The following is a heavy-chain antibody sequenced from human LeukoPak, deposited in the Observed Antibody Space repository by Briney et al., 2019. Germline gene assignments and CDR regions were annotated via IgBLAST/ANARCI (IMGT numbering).Heavy chain of an antibody. CDR2: INPNGGGT. V-gene: IGHV1-2*02. CDR1: GYTFTGYY. D-gene: IGHD4-17*01. J-gene: IGHJ4*02. CDR3: ARDPSRNYGDPSPFDY. Sequence: ASVKVSCKSSGYTFTGYYMHWVRQAPGQGLEWMGWINPNGGGTNYAQKFQGRVTMNRDTSISTAYMDLSRLRSDDPAVYHCARDPSRNYGDPSPFDYWAQGTLVTVSS.